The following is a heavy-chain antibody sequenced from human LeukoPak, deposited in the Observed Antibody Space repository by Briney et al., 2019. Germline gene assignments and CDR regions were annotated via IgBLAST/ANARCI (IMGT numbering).Heavy chain of an antibody. CDR2: IYYSGST. J-gene: IGHJ6*02. V-gene: IGHV4-59*01. Sequence: PSETLSLTCTVSGGSISSYYWSWIRQPPGKGLEWIGYIYYSGSTNYNPSLKSRVTISVDTSKNQFSLKLSSVTAADTAVYYCARVYYDFWSGYFIDYYGMGVWGQGTTVTVSS. CDR1: GGSISSYY. CDR3: ARVYYDFWSGYFIDYYGMGV. D-gene: IGHD3-3*01.